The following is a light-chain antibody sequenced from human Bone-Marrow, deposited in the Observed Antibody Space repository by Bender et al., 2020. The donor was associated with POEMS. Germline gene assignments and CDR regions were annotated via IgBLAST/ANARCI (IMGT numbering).Light chain of an antibody. CDR2: DVS. CDR1: SNDVGVYDY. Sequence: QSALTQPRSVSGSPGQSVTISCTGTSNDVGVYDYVSWYQQHPGKAPKLMIYDVSERPSGVPDRFSGSKSGNTASLTISGLQTDDEADYYCCSYAGTYIYYVFGTGTKVTVL. CDR3: CSYAGTYIYYV. J-gene: IGLJ1*01. V-gene: IGLV2-11*01.